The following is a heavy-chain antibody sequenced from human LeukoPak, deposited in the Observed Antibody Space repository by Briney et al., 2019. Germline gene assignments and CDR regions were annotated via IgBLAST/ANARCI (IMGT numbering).Heavy chain of an antibody. CDR1: GFTFSGFA. V-gene: IGHV3-23*01. CDR3: AKKEGDTYFSWYMDV. Sequence: PGGSLRLSCAGSGFTFSGFAMSWVGQAPGKGLEWVSGIIGSGHTTFYPDSVKRRYTISRDNSKHTLCLQINSLRAEDTAIYYCAKKEGDTYFSWYMDVWGKGTTVTVSS. D-gene: IGHD2-21*01. J-gene: IGHJ6*03. CDR2: IIGSGHTT.